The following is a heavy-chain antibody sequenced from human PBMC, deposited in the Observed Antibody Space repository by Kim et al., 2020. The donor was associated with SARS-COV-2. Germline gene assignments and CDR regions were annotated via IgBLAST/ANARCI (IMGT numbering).Heavy chain of an antibody. CDR3: PRLRYQYFDS. CDR1: GDSINIGGYY. CDR2: IYSSGST. V-gene: IGHV4-31*03. D-gene: IGHD1-20*01. Sequence: SETLSLTCTVSGDSINIGGYYWSWIRQHPGKGLEWLGYIYSSGSTYYNPSLKSRLSISVHTSKDQFSLKLNSVTAADTAVYYCPRLRYQYFDSWGQGTL. J-gene: IGHJ4*02.